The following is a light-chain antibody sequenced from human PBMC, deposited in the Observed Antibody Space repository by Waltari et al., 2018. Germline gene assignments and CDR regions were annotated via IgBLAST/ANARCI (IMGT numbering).Light chain of an antibody. V-gene: IGLV2-11*01. J-gene: IGLJ2*01. CDR3: CSYAASYVV. CDR1: TSDVGGFTY. CDR2: DVS. Sequence: QSALTQPRSVSGSPGQSVTISCTGATSDVGGFTYVSWYQQHPGKAPKLMIYDVSKRPSGVPDRFSGSKSGYTASLTISGLQAEEEADYYCCSYAASYVVFGGGTKLTVL.